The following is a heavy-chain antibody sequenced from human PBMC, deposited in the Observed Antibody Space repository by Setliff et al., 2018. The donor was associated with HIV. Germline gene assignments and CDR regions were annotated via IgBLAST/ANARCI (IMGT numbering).Heavy chain of an antibody. J-gene: IGHJ4*02. CDR2: INDRETT. D-gene: IGHD2-21*01. Sequence: SETLSLTCAVYGASFSDYNWNWIRQPPGKGLEWIGEINDRETTTFNPSLQSRLFMSIDTSKNQFSLKLDSVIAADTAVYYCSRGRHISGPINYFVPFYFDSWGRETWSPSP. V-gene: IGHV4-34*01. CDR3: SRGRHISGPINYFVPFYFDS. CDR1: GASFSDYN.